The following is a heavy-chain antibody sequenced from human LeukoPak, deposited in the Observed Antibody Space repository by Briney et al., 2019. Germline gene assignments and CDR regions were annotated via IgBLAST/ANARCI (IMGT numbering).Heavy chain of an antibody. CDR3: ARLGGYEYYYYMDV. D-gene: IGHD5-12*01. J-gene: IGHJ6*03. Sequence: SETLSLTCAVSGYSISSGYYWGWIRQPPGKGLEWIGSIYHSGSTYYNPSLKSRVTISVDTSKSQFSLKLSSVTAADTAVYYCARLGGYEYYYYMDVWGKGTTVTVSS. V-gene: IGHV4-38-2*01. CDR1: GYSISSGYY. CDR2: IYHSGST.